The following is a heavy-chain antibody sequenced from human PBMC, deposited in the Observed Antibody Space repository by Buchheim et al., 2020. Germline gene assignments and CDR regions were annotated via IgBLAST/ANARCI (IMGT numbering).Heavy chain of an antibody. J-gene: IGHJ4*02. CDR2: IKSDGSDT. Sequence: EVQLVESGGDLVQRGGSLRLSCAASGFTFSTYWMQWVRQALGKGLVWVSRIKSDGSDTTYADSVKGRFTISSDNAKNTLYLQMNSLRAEDTAVYYCTTGALAESWGQGTL. D-gene: IGHD1-14*01. CDR1: GFTFSTYW. CDR3: TTGALAES. V-gene: IGHV3-74*01.